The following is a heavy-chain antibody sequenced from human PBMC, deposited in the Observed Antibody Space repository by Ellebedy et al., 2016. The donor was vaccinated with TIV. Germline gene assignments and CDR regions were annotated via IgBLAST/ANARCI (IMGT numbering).Heavy chain of an antibody. CDR2: ISWDSVTI. J-gene: IGHJ3*02. D-gene: IGHD5-18*01. CDR3: ASSGVTGLAAFDI. V-gene: IGHV3-9*01. CDR1: GFTFENYT. Sequence: SLKISCAASGFTFENYTMHWVRQAPGKGLEWVSGISWDSVTIGCADSVKGRFSMSRDNAKNSLYLQMNSLRVEDTALYYCASSGVTGLAAFDIWGQGTMVTVSS.